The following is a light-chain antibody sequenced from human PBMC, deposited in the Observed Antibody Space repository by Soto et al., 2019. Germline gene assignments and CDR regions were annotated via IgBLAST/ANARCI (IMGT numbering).Light chain of an antibody. CDR2: EVS. CDR3: SSYTRSNTVV. Sequence: QSVLTQPASVSGSPGQSITISCTGTSSDVGGYNYVSWYQQHPGKAPKLMIFEVSNRPSGVSNRFSGSKSGNTASLTISGLQAEDEADYSCSSYTRSNTVVFGGGTKLTVL. J-gene: IGLJ2*01. CDR1: SSDVGGYNY. V-gene: IGLV2-14*01.